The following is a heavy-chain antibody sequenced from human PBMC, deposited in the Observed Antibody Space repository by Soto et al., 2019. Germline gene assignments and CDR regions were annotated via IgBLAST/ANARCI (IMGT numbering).Heavy chain of an antibody. CDR1: GGSFSGYY. D-gene: IGHD3-3*01. CDR2: INHSGST. CDR3: ARGPVKGLRFLEWFRYYFDY. Sequence: SETLSLTCAVYGGSFSGYYWSWIRQPPGKGLEWIGEINHSGSTNYNPSLKSRVTISVDTSKNQFSLKLSSVTAADTAVYYCARGPVKGLRFLEWFRYYFDYWGQGTLVTVSS. V-gene: IGHV4-34*01. J-gene: IGHJ4*02.